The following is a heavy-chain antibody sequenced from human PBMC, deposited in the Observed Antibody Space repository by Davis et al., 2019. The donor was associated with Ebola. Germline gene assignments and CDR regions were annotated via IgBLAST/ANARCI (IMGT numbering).Heavy chain of an antibody. J-gene: IGHJ6*02. D-gene: IGHD5-12*01. V-gene: IGHV4-4*02. CDR2: IYHSGST. Sequence: MPSETLSLTCAVSGGSISSSNWWSWVRQPPGKGLEWIGEIYHSGSTYYNPSLKSRVTISVDTSKNQFSLKLSSVTAADTAVYYCARGEYSGYDWNYYYYYGMDVWGQGTTVTVSS. CDR3: ARGEYSGYDWNYYYYYGMDV. CDR1: GGSISSSNW.